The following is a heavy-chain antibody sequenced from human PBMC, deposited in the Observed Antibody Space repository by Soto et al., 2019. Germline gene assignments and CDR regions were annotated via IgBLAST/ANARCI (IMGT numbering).Heavy chain of an antibody. Sequence: EVQLVESGGGLVQPGGSLRLSCAASGFTFSSHWMHWVRQVPGKGLVWVSRINSDGSSTTFADFVKGRFTISRDDAKSTLYLQMNSLGAEDTAVYYCGRGLEEWGDPTVIWGQGTLVTVSS. D-gene: IGHD3-16*01. V-gene: IGHV3-74*01. CDR1: GFTFSSHW. J-gene: IGHJ3*02. CDR3: GRGLEEWGDPTVI. CDR2: INSDGSST.